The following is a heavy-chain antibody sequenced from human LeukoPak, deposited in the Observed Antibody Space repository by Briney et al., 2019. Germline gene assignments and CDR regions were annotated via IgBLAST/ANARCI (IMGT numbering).Heavy chain of an antibody. CDR1: GFTLDDYA. D-gene: IGHD3-22*01. CDR3: AKDVYYDSSGVDY. CDR2: ISWNSGSI. V-gene: IGHV3-9*01. J-gene: IGHJ4*02. Sequence: QSGGSLRLSCAASGFTLDDYAMHWVRQAPGKGLEWVSGISWNSGSIGYADSVKGRFTISRDNAKNSLYLQMNSLRAEDTAFYYCAKDVYYDSSGVDYWGQGTLVTVSS.